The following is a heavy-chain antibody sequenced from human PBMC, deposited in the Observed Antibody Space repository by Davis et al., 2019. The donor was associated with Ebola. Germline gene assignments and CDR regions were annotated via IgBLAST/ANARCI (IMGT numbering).Heavy chain of an antibody. J-gene: IGHJ6*02. CDR3: ARRDPYYDFWSGPMDV. Sequence: SVKVSCKASGGTFSSYAISWVRQAPGQGLEWMGGIIPIFGTANYAQKFQGRVTITADKSTSTAYMELSSLRSEDTAVYYCARRDPYYDFWSGPMDVWGQRTTVTVSS. D-gene: IGHD3-3*01. CDR2: IIPIFGTA. V-gene: IGHV1-69*06. CDR1: GGTFSSYA.